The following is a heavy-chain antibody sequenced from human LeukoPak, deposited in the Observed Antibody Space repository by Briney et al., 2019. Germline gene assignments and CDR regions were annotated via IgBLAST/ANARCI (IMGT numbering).Heavy chain of an antibody. V-gene: IGHV4-34*01. D-gene: IGHD2-2*01. CDR3: ARGGGYCSSTSCHDAFDI. J-gene: IGHJ3*02. CDR2: INHSGST. Sequence: SETLSLTCAVYGGSFSGYYWSWIRQPPGKGLEWIGEINHSGSTNYNPSLKSRVTISVDTSKNQFSLKLSSVTAADTAVYYCARGGGYCSSTSCHDAFDIWGQGTMVTVSS. CDR1: GGSFSGYY.